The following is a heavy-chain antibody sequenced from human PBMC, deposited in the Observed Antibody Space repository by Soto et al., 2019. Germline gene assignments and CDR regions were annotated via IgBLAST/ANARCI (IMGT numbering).Heavy chain of an antibody. D-gene: IGHD5-18*01. CDR2: IYYSGST. J-gene: IGHJ4*02. CDR3: ARDHPHSYGIYYFDY. CDR1: GGSFSGYY. V-gene: IGHV4-59*01. Sequence: SETLSLTCAVYGGSFSGYYWSWIRKPPGKGLEWIGYIYYSGSTNYNPSLKSRVTISADTSKNQVSLKLTSVTAADTAVYYCARDHPHSYGIYYFDYWGQGTLVTVSS.